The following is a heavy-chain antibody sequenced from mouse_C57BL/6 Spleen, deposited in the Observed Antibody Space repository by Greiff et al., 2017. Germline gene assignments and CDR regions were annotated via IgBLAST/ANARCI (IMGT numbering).Heavy chain of an antibody. CDR1: GYTFTSYW. J-gene: IGHJ3*01. CDR3: ASGGYGSSYWFAY. Sequence: VQLQQPGADLVKPGASVKLSCAASGYTFTSYWMHWVKQRPGRGLEWIGWIDPNSGGTKYTEKFKSKATLTVDKPSSTAYMQLSSLTSEDAAVYYCASGGYGSSYWFAYWGQGTLVTVSA. CDR2: IDPNSGGT. D-gene: IGHD1-1*01. V-gene: IGHV1-72*01.